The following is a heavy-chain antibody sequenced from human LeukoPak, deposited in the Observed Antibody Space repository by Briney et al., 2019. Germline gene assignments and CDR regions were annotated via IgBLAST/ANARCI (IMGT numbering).Heavy chain of an antibody. CDR2: ISSSSSYI. D-gene: IGHD6-19*01. CDR1: GFTFSSYS. CDR3: ARDGDSSGWYDRPEYYFDY. Sequence: GGSLRLSCAASGFTFSSYSMNWVRQAPGKGLEWVSSISSSSSYIYYADSVKGRFTISRDNAKNSLYLQMNSLRAEDTAVYYCARDGDSSGWYDRPEYYFDYWGQGTLVTVSS. V-gene: IGHV3-21*01. J-gene: IGHJ4*02.